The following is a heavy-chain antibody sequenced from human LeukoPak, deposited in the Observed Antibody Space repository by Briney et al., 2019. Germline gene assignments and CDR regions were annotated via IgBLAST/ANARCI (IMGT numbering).Heavy chain of an antibody. CDR2: ISGSGGST. Sequence: GGSLRLSCAASGFTFSSYAMSWVRQAPGKGLEWVSAISGSGGSTYYADSVKGRFSISRDNSKSTLFLQMDSLRPEDTAVYYCARAAYSSSWGGFAFDIWGQGTMVTVSS. D-gene: IGHD6-13*01. V-gene: IGHV3-23*01. CDR1: GFTFSSYA. CDR3: ARAAYSSSWGGFAFDI. J-gene: IGHJ3*02.